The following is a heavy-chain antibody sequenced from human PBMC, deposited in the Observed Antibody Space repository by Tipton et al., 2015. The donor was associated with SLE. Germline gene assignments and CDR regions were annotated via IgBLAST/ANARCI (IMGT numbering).Heavy chain of an antibody. D-gene: IGHD3-16*01. V-gene: IGHV4-4*02. J-gene: IGHJ3*02. Sequence: TLSLTCAVSGGSISSSNWGSWVRQPPGKGLEWIGEIYHSGSTNYNPSLKSRVTISVEKSRNQFSLKLSSLTAADTAVYYCARDGGDRDAFDIWGQGTMVTVSS. CDR3: ARDGGDRDAFDI. CDR1: GGSISSSNW. CDR2: IYHSGST.